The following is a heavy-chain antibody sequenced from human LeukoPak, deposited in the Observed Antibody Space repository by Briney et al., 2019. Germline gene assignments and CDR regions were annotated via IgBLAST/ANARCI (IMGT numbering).Heavy chain of an antibody. CDR1: GYTFTSYD. D-gene: IGHD3-10*01. Sequence: ASVKVSCKASGYTFTSYDINWVRQATGQGLEWVGWMNPNSGNTGYAQKFQGRVTITRNTSISTVYMELSSLRSEDTAVYYCARDYHYYMDVWGKGTTVTVSS. CDR3: ARDYHYYMDV. J-gene: IGHJ6*03. V-gene: IGHV1-8*03. CDR2: MNPNSGNT.